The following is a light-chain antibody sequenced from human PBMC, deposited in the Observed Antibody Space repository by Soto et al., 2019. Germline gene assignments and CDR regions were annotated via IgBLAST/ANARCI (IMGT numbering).Light chain of an antibody. Sequence: QSALTQPASVSGSPGQSITISCLGTTRDVGSYTLVSWYQQHPGKAPKSIIYEGNKRPSGVSNRFSGSKSGNPASLTISGLQAEDEAEYYCCSYAGTSAWLFGGGTKLTVL. CDR3: CSYAGTSAWL. V-gene: IGLV2-23*01. J-gene: IGLJ3*02. CDR1: TRDVGSYTL. CDR2: EGN.